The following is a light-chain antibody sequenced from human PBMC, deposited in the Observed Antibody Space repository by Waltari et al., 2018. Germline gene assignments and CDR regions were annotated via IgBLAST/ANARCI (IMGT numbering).Light chain of an antibody. J-gene: IGKJ1*01. V-gene: IGKV3-15*01. Sequence: EIVMTQSPATLSVSPGERAHLSCRASQSVSSNLSWYQQKPGQAPRLLIYGASTRATGIPARFSGSGSGTEFTLTISSLQSEDFAVYYCQQYNNWPLTFGQGTKVEIK. CDR2: GAS. CDR1: QSVSSN. CDR3: QQYNNWPLT.